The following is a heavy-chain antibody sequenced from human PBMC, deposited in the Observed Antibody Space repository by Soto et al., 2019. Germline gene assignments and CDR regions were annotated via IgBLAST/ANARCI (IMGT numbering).Heavy chain of an antibody. CDR2: IKQDGSEK. D-gene: IGHD6-13*01. Sequence: GGSLRLSCATSGFTFSSYWMSWVRQAQGKGLEWVANIKQDGSEKYYVDSVKGRFTISRDNAKNSLYLQMNSLRAEDTAVYYCAKSGYNSSWYFDPWGQGTLVTVSS. J-gene: IGHJ5*02. V-gene: IGHV3-7*05. CDR1: GFTFSSYW. CDR3: AKSGYNSSWYFDP.